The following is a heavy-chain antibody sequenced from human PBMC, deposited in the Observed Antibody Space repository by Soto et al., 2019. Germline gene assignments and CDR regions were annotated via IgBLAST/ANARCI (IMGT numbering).Heavy chain of an antibody. D-gene: IGHD3-10*01. V-gene: IGHV1-2*04. CDR2: INPNSGGT. CDR1: GYTFTGYY. Sequence: ASVKVSCKASGYTFTGYYMHWVRQAPGQGLEWMGWINPNSGGTNYAQKFQGWVTMTRDTSISTAYMELSRLRSDDTAVYYCARDRRATIWVGELFTQQHNGFDPWGQGTLVTVSS. J-gene: IGHJ5*02. CDR3: ARDRRATIWVGELFTQQHNGFDP.